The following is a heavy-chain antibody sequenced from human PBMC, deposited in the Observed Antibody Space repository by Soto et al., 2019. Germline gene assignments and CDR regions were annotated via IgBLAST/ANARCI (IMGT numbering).Heavy chain of an antibody. CDR2: INPSGGST. CDR3: ARLRRDGYQRENGHFYYFDY. Sequence: QVQLVQSGAEVKKPGASVKVSCKASGYTFTSYYMHWVRQAPGQGLEWMGIINPSGGSTSYAQKFQGRVTMTRDTSTSTVYMELSSLRSEDTAVYYCARLRRDGYQRENGHFYYFDYWGQGTLVTVSS. V-gene: IGHV1-46*01. CDR1: GYTFTSYY. J-gene: IGHJ4*02. D-gene: IGHD3-3*02.